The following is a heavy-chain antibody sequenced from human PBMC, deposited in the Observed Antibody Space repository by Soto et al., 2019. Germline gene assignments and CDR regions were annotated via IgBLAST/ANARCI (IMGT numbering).Heavy chain of an antibody. D-gene: IGHD6-19*01. CDR1: GFTFTNAW. J-gene: IGHJ6*02. CDR3: TTGQWRVSGYYYGMDV. CDR2: IKSKTDGGTT. Sequence: EVQLVESGGGLVKPGGSLRLSCAASGFTFTNAWMSWVRQAPGKGLEWVGRIKSKTDGGTTDYAAPGKGTFTISRDDSKNTLYLQMNSLRTEDTAVYYCTTGQWRVSGYYYGMDVWGQGTTVTVSS. V-gene: IGHV3-15*01.